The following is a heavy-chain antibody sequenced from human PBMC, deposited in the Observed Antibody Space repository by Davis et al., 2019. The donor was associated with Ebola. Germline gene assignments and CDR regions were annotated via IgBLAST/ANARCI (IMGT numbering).Heavy chain of an antibody. D-gene: IGHD1-26*01. Sequence: GESLKISCAASGFTFSSYSMNWVRQAPGKGLEWVSSISSSSSYIYYADSVKGRFTISRDNAKNSLYLQMNSLRAEDTAVYYCARDPPGRLRAFDYWGQGTLVTVSS. J-gene: IGHJ4*02. CDR1: GFTFSSYS. V-gene: IGHV3-21*01. CDR2: ISSSSSYI. CDR3: ARDPPGRLRAFDY.